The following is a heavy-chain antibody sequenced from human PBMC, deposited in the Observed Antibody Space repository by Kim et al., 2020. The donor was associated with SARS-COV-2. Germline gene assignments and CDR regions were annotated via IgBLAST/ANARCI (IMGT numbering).Heavy chain of an antibody. CDR2: INHSGST. Sequence: SETLSLTCAVYGGSFSGYYWSWIRQPPGKGLEWIGEINHSGSTNYNPSLKSRVTISVDTSKNQFSLKLSSVTAADTAVYYCARTIRIAAAGYPGWYFDLWGRGTLVTVSS. CDR1: GGSFSGYY. D-gene: IGHD6-13*01. J-gene: IGHJ2*01. CDR3: ARTIRIAAAGYPGWYFDL. V-gene: IGHV4-34*01.